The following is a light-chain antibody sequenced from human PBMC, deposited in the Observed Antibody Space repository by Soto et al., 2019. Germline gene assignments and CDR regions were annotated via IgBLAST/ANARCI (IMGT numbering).Light chain of an antibody. V-gene: IGKV3-15*01. CDR2: GAS. CDR1: QSVSSF. Sequence: EKVMTQSPATLSMSPGERATLSCRAIQSVSSFLAWYQQKPGQAPRLLIYGASTRATGIPARFSGSGSGTEFTLTFSSLQSEDSAVYYCQQYSNWPSWTFGQGTKV. CDR3: QQYSNWPSWT. J-gene: IGKJ1*01.